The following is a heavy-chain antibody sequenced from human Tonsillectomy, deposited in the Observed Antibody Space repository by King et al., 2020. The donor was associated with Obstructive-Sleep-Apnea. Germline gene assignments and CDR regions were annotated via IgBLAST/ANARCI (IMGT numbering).Heavy chain of an antibody. V-gene: IGHV4-59*08. CDR1: GGSISSYY. CDR2: IYYSGST. CDR3: ARRDSSGWYYFDY. J-gene: IGHJ4*02. D-gene: IGHD6-19*01. Sequence: QLQESGPGLVKPSETLSLTCTVSGGSISSYYWSWIRQPPGKGLEWIGYIYYSGSTNYNPSLKSRATPSVETSKNQFSLKLGSVTAAATAVYYCARRDSSGWYYFDYWGQGTLVTVSS.